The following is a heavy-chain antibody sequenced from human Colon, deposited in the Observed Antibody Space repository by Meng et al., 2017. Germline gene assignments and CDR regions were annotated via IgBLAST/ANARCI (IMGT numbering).Heavy chain of an antibody. Sequence: LQLKASGPGLVRTSETLSLTCTVSGGSVSSGSYYWSWIRQPPGKGLEWIGYIYYPGSTNYNPSLKSRVTISVDTSKNQFSLKLSSVTAADTAVYYCARGPLDYWGQGTLVTVSS. J-gene: IGHJ4*02. CDR2: IYYPGST. CDR3: ARGPLDY. CDR1: GGSVSSGSYY. V-gene: IGHV4-61*01.